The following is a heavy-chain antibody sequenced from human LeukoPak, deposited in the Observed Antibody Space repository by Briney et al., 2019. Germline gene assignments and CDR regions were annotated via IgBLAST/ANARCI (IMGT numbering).Heavy chain of an antibody. V-gene: IGHV3-30*04. D-gene: IGHD6-6*01. Sequence: GGSLRLSCAASGFTFSSYAMHWVRQAPGKGLEWVAVISYDGSNKYYADSVKGRFTISRDNSKNTLYLQMNSLRAEDTAVYYCARDRPEGPGDYWGQGTLVTVSS. CDR1: GFTFSSYA. CDR2: ISYDGSNK. CDR3: ARDRPEGPGDY. J-gene: IGHJ4*02.